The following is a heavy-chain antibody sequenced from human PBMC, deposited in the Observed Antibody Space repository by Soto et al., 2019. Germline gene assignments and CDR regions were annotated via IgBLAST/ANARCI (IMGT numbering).Heavy chain of an antibody. CDR2: IYYSGST. V-gene: IGHV4-59*01. CDR3: ARERSLTMVRGVVTIMDY. Sequence: QVQLQESGPGLVKPSETLSLTCTVSGGSISSYYWSWIRQPPGKGLEWIGYIYYSGSTDYNPSLNIRVTMSVDTSKNHFSLKLRSVTAADTAVYYCARERSLTMVRGVVTIMDYWGQGTLVTVSS. J-gene: IGHJ4*02. D-gene: IGHD3-10*01. CDR1: GGSISSYY.